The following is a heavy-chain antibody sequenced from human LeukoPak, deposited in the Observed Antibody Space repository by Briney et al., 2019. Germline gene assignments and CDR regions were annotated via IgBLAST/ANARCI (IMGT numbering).Heavy chain of an antibody. J-gene: IGHJ3*02. CDR1: GGFICSYY. Sequence: SETLSLTCTVSGGFICSYYWSWIRQPPGKGMEWRWYFYYSGSTNYNLSLKSRVTISVDTSKNQFSLKLSSVTAADTAVYYCARDPLRYDAFDIWGQGTMVTVSS. CDR3: ARDPLRYDAFDI. D-gene: IGHD2-2*02. CDR2: FYYSGST. V-gene: IGHV4-59*01.